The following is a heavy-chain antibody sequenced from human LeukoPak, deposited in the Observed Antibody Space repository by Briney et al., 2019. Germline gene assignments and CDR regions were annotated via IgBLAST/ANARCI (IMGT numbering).Heavy chain of an antibody. Sequence: ASVKVSCKASGYTFTGYYMHWVRQAPGQGLEWMGWINPNSGGTNYAQKFQGRVTMTRDTSISTAYMELSRLRSDDTAVYYCASGTPWIQLWPASYSDYWGQGTLVTVSS. J-gene: IGHJ4*02. V-gene: IGHV1-2*02. CDR3: ASGTPWIQLWPASYSDY. CDR1: GYTFTGYY. D-gene: IGHD5-18*01. CDR2: INPNSGGT.